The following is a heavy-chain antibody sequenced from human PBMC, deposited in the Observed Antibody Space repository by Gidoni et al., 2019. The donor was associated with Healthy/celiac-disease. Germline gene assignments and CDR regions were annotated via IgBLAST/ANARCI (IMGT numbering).Heavy chain of an antibody. CDR2: IWFDGSNK. V-gene: IGHV3-33*01. Sequence: QVQLVESGGGVVQPGRSLRLSCAASGFTFRSYGMPWVRQAPGKGLEWVAVIWFDGSNKYYADSVKGRFTISRDNSKNTLFLQMNSLRAEDTAVYYCARAYYDFWSGLPSYYYYYGMDVWGQGTTVTVSS. D-gene: IGHD3-3*01. J-gene: IGHJ6*02. CDR1: GFTFRSYG. CDR3: ARAYYDFWSGLPSYYYYYGMDV.